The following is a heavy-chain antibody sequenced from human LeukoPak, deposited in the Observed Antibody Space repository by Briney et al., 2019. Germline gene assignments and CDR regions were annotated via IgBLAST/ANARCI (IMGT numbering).Heavy chain of an antibody. Sequence: PGESLRLSCGTSGFTFSSYAMSWVRQAPGKGLEWVSLITAIAGDTYYADSVKGRFTISRDNSRNTLYLQMDSLRAEDSAIYYCVSKGLQLFGELLDWGQGTLVTVSS. V-gene: IGHV3-23*01. CDR2: ITAIAGDT. CDR3: VSKGLQLFGELLD. CDR1: GFTFSSYA. J-gene: IGHJ4*02. D-gene: IGHD3-10*01.